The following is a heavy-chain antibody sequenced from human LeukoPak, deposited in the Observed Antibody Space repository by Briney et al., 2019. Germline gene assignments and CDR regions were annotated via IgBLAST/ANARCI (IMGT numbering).Heavy chain of an antibody. J-gene: IGHJ2*01. D-gene: IGHD1-1*01. CDR2: IYYSGST. V-gene: IGHV4-59*01. CDR1: GGSISSYY. CDR3: AGEYSPTWYFDL. Sequence: SETLSLTCTVSGGSISSYYWSWIRQPPGKGLEWIGYIYYSGSTNYNPSLKSRVTISVDTSKNQFSLKLSSVTAADTAVYYCAGEYSPTWYFDLWGRGTLVTVSS.